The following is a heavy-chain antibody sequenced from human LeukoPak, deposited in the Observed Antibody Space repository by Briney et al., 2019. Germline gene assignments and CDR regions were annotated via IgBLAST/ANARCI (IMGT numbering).Heavy chain of an antibody. J-gene: IGHJ6*03. CDR1: GFTFNNYA. CDR3: ARGGYQPYCYMDV. D-gene: IGHD2-2*01. V-gene: IGHV3-21*01. Sequence: GGSLRLSCVASGFTFNNYAMHWVRQAPGKGLEWVSSISSSSGYIFYADSVKGRFTISRDNSKKIVYLQMDSLRVDDTAVYYCARGGYQPYCYMDVWGTGTTVTVSS. CDR2: ISSSSGYI.